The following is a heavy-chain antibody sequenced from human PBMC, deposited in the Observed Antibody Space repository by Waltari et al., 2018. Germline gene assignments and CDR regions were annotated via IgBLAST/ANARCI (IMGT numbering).Heavy chain of an antibody. D-gene: IGHD3-10*01. V-gene: IGHV6-1*01. CDR2: AYYRSKWSN. CDR3: ASGRDSAFDI. Sequence: QVQLQQSGPGLVKPSQTLSLTCAISGDSVSRYGAAWNWIRQSPSRGLEWPGRAYYRSKWSNDYAVSVKSRITINPDTSKNQFSLQLHSVTPDDTAVYYCASGRDSAFDIWGQGTIVTVSS. CDR1: GDSVSRYGAA. J-gene: IGHJ3*02.